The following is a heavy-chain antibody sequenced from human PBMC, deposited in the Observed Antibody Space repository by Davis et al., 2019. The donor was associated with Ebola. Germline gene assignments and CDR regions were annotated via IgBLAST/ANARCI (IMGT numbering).Heavy chain of an antibody. CDR3: ARGWLRTGLDV. CDR2: TYYTSKWYN. J-gene: IGHJ6*04. V-gene: IGHV6-1*01. D-gene: IGHD5-18*01. Sequence: HSQTLSLTCAISGDSVSGSGGAWNWVRQSPSRGLEWLGRTYYTSKWYNDYAESVRSRITVNADTSKNQLSLQLNSVTPEDTALYYCARGWLRTGLDVWGEGTTVTVSS. CDR1: GDSVSGSGGA.